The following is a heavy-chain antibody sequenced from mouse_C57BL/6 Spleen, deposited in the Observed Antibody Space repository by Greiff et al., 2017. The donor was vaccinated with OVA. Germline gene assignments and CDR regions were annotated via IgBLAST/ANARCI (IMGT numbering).Heavy chain of an antibody. CDR3: ASYYYGSRGWYFDV. CDR1: GFTFTDYY. V-gene: IGHV7-3*01. CDR2: IRNKANGYTT. J-gene: IGHJ1*03. D-gene: IGHD1-1*01. Sequence: DVHLVESGGGLVQPGGSLSLSCAASGFTFTDYYMSWVRQPPGKALEWLGFIRNKANGYTTEYSASVKGRFTISRDNSQSILYLQMNALRAEDSATYYCASYYYGSRGWYFDVWGTGTTVTVSS.